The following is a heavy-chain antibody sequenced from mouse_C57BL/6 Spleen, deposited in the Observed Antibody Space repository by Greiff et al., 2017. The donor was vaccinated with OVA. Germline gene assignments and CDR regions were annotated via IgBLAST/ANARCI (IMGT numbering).Heavy chain of an antibody. CDR3: AREGDYDEGYYFDY. CDR1: GYAFTNYL. CDR2: INPGSGGT. D-gene: IGHD2-4*01. V-gene: IGHV1-54*01. Sequence: VQLQQSGAELVRPGTSVKVSCKASGYAFTNYLIEWVKQRPGQGLEWIGVINPGSGGTNYNEKFKGKATLTADKSSSTAYMQLSSLTSEDSAVYFCAREGDYDEGYYFDYWGQGTTLTVSS. J-gene: IGHJ2*01.